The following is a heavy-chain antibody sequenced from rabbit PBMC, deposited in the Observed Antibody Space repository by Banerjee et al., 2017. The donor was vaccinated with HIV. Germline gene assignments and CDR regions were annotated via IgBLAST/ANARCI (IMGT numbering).Heavy chain of an antibody. CDR3: ARDLLGVIGWNFGW. CDR1: GFSFSSGQD. V-gene: IGHV1S40*01. J-gene: IGHJ6*01. Sequence: QSLEESGGDLVKPGASLTLTCTASGFSFSSGQDMCWVRQAPGKGLEWIACIYAGSSGTTYYASWAKGRFTISRTSSTTVTLRMTSLTAADRATYFCARDLLGVIGWNFGWWGPGTLVTVS. D-gene: IGHD4-1*01. CDR2: IYAGSSGTT.